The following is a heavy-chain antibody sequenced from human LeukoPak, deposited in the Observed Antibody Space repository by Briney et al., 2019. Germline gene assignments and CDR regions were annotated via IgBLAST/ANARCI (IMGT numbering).Heavy chain of an antibody. J-gene: IGHJ3*02. CDR2: IKRDGTEK. CDR3: ARARDYGSGKANAFDI. Sequence: PGGSLRLSCEASGFTFSAYAMTWVRQAPGKGLEWVANIKRDGTEKYFVDSVKGRFTISRDNAENSLFLQMNSLRAEDTAVYYCARARDYGSGKANAFDIWGQGTMVTVSS. D-gene: IGHD3-10*01. V-gene: IGHV3-7*05. CDR1: GFTFSAYA.